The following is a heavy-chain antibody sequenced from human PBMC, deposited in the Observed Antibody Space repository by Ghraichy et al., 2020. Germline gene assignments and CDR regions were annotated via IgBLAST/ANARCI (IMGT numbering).Heavy chain of an antibody. J-gene: IGHJ4*02. CDR2: INSDGSST. V-gene: IGHV3-74*01. D-gene: IGHD5-12*01. CDR1: GFTFSSYW. CDR3: ARDDRVDSGYDRRGRSWY. Sequence: SCAASGFTFSSYWMHWVRQAPGKGLVWVSRINSDGSSTSYADSVKGRFTISRDNAKNTLYLQMNSLRAEDTAVYYCARDDRVDSGYDRRGRSWYWGQGTLVTVSS.